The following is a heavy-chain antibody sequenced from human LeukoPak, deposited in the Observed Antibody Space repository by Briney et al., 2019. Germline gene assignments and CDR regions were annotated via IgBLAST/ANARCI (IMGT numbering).Heavy chain of an antibody. V-gene: IGHV3-64*01. CDR2: ISNNGDST. J-gene: IGHJ6*03. CDR1: GFTLSNYA. CDR3: ARARSYYYMDV. Sequence: GGSLRLSCAASGFTLSNYAIHWVRQAPGKGLEYVSGISNNGDSTYYANSVKGRFTISRDNSKNTLYLQMNSLRAEDTAVYYCARARSYYYMDVWGKGTTVTISS.